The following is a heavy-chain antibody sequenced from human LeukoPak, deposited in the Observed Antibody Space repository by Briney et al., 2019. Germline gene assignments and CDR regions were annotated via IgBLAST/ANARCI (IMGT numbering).Heavy chain of an antibody. Sequence: GGSLRLSCAASGFTFSDYYMSWVRQAPGKGLEWVANIKQDGSEKYYVDSVKGRFTISRDNAKNSLYLQMNSLRAEDTAVYYCAREGSDWNYYYYMDVWGKGTTVTISS. CDR3: AREGSDWNYYYYMDV. CDR1: GFTFSDYY. D-gene: IGHD6-19*01. J-gene: IGHJ6*03. CDR2: IKQDGSEK. V-gene: IGHV3-7*01.